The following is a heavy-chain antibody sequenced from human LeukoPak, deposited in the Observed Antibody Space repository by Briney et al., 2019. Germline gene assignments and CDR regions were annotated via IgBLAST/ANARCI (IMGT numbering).Heavy chain of an antibody. D-gene: IGHD1-14*01. CDR2: MPSDGTNS. CDR1: GFTFLNYA. CDR3: AKDGGNHGPYYLDY. J-gene: IGHJ4*02. V-gene: IGHV3-30*02. Sequence: PGGSLRLSCAASGFTFLNYAMHWVRQTPAKGLEWVAFMPSDGTNSYYSDSVKGRFTISRDISKNTLYLQLNSLRIEDTALYYCAKDGGNHGPYYLDYWGRGTLVTVSS.